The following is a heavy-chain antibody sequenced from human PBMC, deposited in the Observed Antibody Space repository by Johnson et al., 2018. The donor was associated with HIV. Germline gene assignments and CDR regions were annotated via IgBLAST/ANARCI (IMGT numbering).Heavy chain of an antibody. V-gene: IGHV3-7*01. CDR3: ARDSDSLYAFDI. CDR2: INQDGSEK. Sequence: EQLVESGGGVVRPGGSLRLSCAASGFTFSSYWMTWVRQAPGKGLEWVANINQDGSEKNYVDSVRGRFTVSRDNAKNLLFLHMKSLGAEDTAVYYCARDSDSLYAFDIWGQGTMVTVSS. CDR1: GFTFSSYW. D-gene: IGHD3-22*01. J-gene: IGHJ3*02.